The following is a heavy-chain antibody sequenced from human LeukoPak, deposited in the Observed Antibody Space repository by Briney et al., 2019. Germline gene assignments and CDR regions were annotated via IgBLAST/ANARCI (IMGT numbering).Heavy chain of an antibody. CDR1: GFTFSTYG. Sequence: RSGGSLRLSCAASGFTFSTYGMHWVRQAPGKGLEWVAVISSDGSDKYYTDSVKGRFTISRDNSKNTLYLQMNSLKAEDTAVYYCARVSGIYYNLDFWGQGTLVTVSS. CDR3: ARVSGIYYNLDF. J-gene: IGHJ4*02. D-gene: IGHD1-26*01. V-gene: IGHV3-30*03. CDR2: ISSDGSDK.